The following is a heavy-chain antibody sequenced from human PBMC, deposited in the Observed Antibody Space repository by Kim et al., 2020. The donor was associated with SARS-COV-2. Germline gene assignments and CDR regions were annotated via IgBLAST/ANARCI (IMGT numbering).Heavy chain of an antibody. Sequence: RFTISRDNAKNSLYLQMNSLRAEDTAVYYCARDSVVVVAATQYYYYGMDVWGQGTTVTVSS. V-gene: IGHV3-11*06. CDR3: ARDSVVVVAATQYYYYGMDV. D-gene: IGHD2-15*01. J-gene: IGHJ6*02.